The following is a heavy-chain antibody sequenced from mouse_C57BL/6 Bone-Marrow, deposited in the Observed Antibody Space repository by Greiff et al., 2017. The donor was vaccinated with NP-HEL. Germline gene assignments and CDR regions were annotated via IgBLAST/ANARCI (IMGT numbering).Heavy chain of an antibody. CDR3: AREGGLRRRTYAMDD. Sequence: EVKLVESEGGLVQPGSSMKLSCTASGFTFSDYSMAWVRQVPEKGLEWVANINYDGSSTYYLDSLKSRFIISRANAKTILYLKRSSLKSEDTATYYCAREGGLRRRTYAMDDWGQGTAVTVSS. CDR1: GFTFSDYS. V-gene: IGHV5-16*01. D-gene: IGHD2-4*01. CDR2: INYDGSST. J-gene: IGHJ4*01.